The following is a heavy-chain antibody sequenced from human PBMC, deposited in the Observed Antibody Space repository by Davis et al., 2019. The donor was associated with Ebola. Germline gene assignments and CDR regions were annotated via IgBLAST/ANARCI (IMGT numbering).Heavy chain of an antibody. CDR3: AKGLTHSFGSQ. V-gene: IGHV3-33*06. CDR2: IWYDGSNK. D-gene: IGHD3-10*01. Sequence: GESLKISCAASGFTFSSYGMHWVRQAPGKGLEWVAVIWYDGSNKYYAASVKGRFTISRDNSMDTLYLQMNSLRDEDTAVYSCAKGLTHSFGSQWGQGTRVTVSS. J-gene: IGHJ4*02. CDR1: GFTFSSYG.